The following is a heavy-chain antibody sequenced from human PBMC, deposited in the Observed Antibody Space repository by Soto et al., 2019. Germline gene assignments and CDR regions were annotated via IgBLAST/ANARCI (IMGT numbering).Heavy chain of an antibody. V-gene: IGHV1-46*03. CDR2: INPRGGYT. Sequence: ASVKVSCKASGYTFSNYYMNWVRHAPGQGLEWMGMINPRGGYTTYAEKFEGRVTISRETSTATVYMELTSLRSDDTAVYDCATTRSAQWLLDYWGQGTQVTVLL. CDR1: GYTFSNYY. CDR3: ATTRSAQWLLDY. D-gene: IGHD6-19*01. J-gene: IGHJ4*02.